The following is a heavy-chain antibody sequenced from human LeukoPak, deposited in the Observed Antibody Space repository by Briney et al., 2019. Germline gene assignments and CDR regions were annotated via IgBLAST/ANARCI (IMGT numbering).Heavy chain of an antibody. CDR1: GGSISSYY. CDR3: ARRVPNWYFDL. V-gene: IGHV4-59*08. J-gene: IGHJ2*01. CDR2: IYYSGST. Sequence: PSETLSLTCTVSGGSISSYYWSWIRQPPGKGLEWIGYIYYSGSTNYNPYLKSRVAISVNTSKIQFSRKLTAVTAADTAVYDGARRVPNWYFDLWGRGTLVTVSS.